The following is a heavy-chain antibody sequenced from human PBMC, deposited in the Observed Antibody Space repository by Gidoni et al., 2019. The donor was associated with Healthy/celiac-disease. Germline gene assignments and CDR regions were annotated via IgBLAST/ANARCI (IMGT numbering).Heavy chain of an antibody. CDR2: IYTSGGT. CDR3: ARDLVIVRFDY. Sequence: VQLQESDPGLAKTSQTLSLTCTVPGGSIRRGSYYWSWIRQPAGKGLERIGRIYTSGGTNYNPSLKCRVTISVDTSKNQFSLKLSSVTAADTAVYYCARDLVIVRFDYWGQGTLVTVSS. V-gene: IGHV4-61*02. CDR1: GGSIRRGSYY. J-gene: IGHJ4*02. D-gene: IGHD2-21*01.